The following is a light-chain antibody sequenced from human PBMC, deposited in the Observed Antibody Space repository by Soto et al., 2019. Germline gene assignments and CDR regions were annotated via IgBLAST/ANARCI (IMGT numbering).Light chain of an antibody. CDR3: CSYARSSTYV. CDR2: EVS. J-gene: IGLJ1*01. CDR1: SSVVGSYNL. V-gene: IGLV2-23*02. Sequence: ALTQPASVSGSPGQSITISCTGTSSVVGSYNLVSWYQQHPGKAPKLMIFEVSKRPSGLSNRFSASKSGNTASLTISGLQAEDEADYYCCSYARSSTYVFGTGTKVTVL.